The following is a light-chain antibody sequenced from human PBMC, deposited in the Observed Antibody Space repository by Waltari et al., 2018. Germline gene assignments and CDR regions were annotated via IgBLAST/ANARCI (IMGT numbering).Light chain of an antibody. J-gene: IGLJ3*02. CDR3: ATWDDSPTGRWV. CDR2: RND. Sequence: QSVLTQPPSASGTPGPRVTITCPGSQSNHGDHVVNWSHQAPGTAPKLVIYRNDQRPSGVPDRFTASKSGTSASLAISGLQSEDEGDYYCATWDDSPTGRWVFGGGTRVTVL. CDR1: QSNHGDHV. V-gene: IGLV1-44*01.